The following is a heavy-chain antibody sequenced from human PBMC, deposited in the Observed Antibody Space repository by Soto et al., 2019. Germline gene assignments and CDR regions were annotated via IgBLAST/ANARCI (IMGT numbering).Heavy chain of an antibody. D-gene: IGHD5-12*01. CDR3: ASMGGYSGYDFSDY. V-gene: IGHV4-39*01. CDR1: GGSIRSSSYY. CDR2: IYYSGST. J-gene: IGHJ4*02. Sequence: QLQLQESGPGLVKPSETLSLTCTVSGGSIRSSSYYWGWIRQPPGKGLEWIGSIYYSGSTYYNPSLKSRVTIFVDTSKNRFSLKLISVTAADTAVYYCASMGGYSGYDFSDYWGQGTLVTVSS.